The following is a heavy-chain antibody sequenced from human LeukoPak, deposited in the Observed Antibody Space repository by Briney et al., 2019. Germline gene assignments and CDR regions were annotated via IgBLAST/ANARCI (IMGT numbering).Heavy chain of an antibody. V-gene: IGHV1-24*01. CDR1: GYTLTELS. J-gene: IGHJ4*02. Sequence: ASVKVSCKVSGYTLTELSMHWVRQAPGKGLEWMGGFDPEDGETIYAQKFQGRVTITEDTSTDTAYMELSSLRSEDTAVYYCATSYYYDSSGYLDYWGQGTLVTVSS. CDR3: ATSYYYDSSGYLDY. CDR2: FDPEDGET. D-gene: IGHD3-22*01.